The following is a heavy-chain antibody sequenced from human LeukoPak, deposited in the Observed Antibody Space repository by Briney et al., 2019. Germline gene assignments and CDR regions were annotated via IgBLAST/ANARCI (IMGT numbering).Heavy chain of an antibody. CDR1: GYTFTTYG. D-gene: IGHD6-19*01. Sequence: GAAVKVSCKASGYTFTTYGVTWVRQAPGQGLEWMGWISPYNGDTNYAQKLQGRVTLTTDTSTSTAYKELRSLRSDGMAVYYCARDGAVAAVFDYWGQGTLVTVSS. J-gene: IGHJ4*02. CDR2: ISPYNGDT. CDR3: ARDGAVAAVFDY. V-gene: IGHV1-18*03.